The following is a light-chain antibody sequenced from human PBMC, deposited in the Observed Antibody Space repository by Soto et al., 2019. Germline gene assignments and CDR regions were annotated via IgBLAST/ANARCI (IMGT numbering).Light chain of an antibody. Sequence: IVLTQSPATLSLSTGARATLSCRAGQSVSNYLAWYQQKPGQAPRLLIYDTFNRATGIPARFSGSGSGTDFPLTISRLEPEDVATYSCQKYSSVPVFGPGTKLEIK. V-gene: IGKV3-11*01. CDR3: QKYSSVPV. CDR2: DTF. CDR1: QSVSNY. J-gene: IGKJ3*01.